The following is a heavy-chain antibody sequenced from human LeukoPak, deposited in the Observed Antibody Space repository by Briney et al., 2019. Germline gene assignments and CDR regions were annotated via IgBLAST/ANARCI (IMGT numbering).Heavy chain of an antibody. D-gene: IGHD6-6*01. CDR3: ARARPATHSSPPDY. CDR1: DDSISSGSYF. J-gene: IGHJ4*02. Sequence: SQTLSLTFTVSDDSISSGSYFWNWIRQQPGKGLEWIGYIYDSDNSVSNPSLKGRVTISLDSSNNQFSLMLTSVTAADSAMYYCARARPATHSSPPDYWGQGTLVTVSS. V-gene: IGHV4-31*03. CDR2: IYDSDNS.